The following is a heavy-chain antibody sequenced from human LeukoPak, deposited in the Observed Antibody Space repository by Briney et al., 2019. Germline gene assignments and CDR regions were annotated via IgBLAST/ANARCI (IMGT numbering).Heavy chain of an antibody. CDR1: GGSISSGDYY. D-gene: IGHD3-3*01. CDR2: IYYSGST. V-gene: IGHV4-30-4*01. Sequence: SQTLSLTCTVSGGSISSGDYYWSWIRQPPGKGLEWIGYIYYSGSTYYNPSLKSRVTISVDTSKNQFSLKLSSVTAADTAVYYCARARENDFWNSDYWGQGTLVTVSS. J-gene: IGHJ4*02. CDR3: ARARENDFWNSDY.